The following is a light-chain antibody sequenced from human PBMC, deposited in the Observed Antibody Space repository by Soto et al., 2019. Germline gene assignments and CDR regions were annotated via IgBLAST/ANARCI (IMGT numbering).Light chain of an antibody. J-gene: IGKJ2*01. CDR3: QQFDSLPYT. CDR1: QDINDR. V-gene: IGKV1-33*01. CDR2: DAY. Sequence: DIQMTQSASSLSASVGDRVTITCQASQDINDRFNWYQHKPGKATKILISDAYSLETGVPSRFIGDGSGTDFTLTINNLQPEDFATYHCQQFDSLPYTFGQGTSLEI.